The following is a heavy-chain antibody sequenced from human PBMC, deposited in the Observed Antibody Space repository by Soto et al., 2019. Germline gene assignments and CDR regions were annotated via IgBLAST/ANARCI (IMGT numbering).Heavy chain of an antibody. D-gene: IGHD2-15*01. V-gene: IGHV1-69*13. CDR1: GGTFSSYA. CDR3: ARDLGVAVATLTLDY. CDR2: IIPTFGTA. Sequence: SVKVSCKASGGTFSSYAISWVRQAPGQGLEWMGGIIPTFGTANYAQKFQGRVTITADESTSTAYMELSSLRSEDTAVYYCARDLGVAVATLTLDYWGQGTLVTVSS. J-gene: IGHJ4*02.